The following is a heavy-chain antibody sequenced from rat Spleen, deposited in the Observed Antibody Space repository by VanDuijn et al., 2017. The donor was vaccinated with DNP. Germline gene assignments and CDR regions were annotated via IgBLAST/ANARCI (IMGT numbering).Heavy chain of an antibody. Sequence: EVQLVESGGGLVQPGRSMKLSCAASGFTFRDYGMAWVLQTPTKGLAWIASISYDGGSTYFRDSVKGRFTISRDNAKSTLYLQMESLRSEDTATYYCTKDYGDYWGRGVMVTVSS. CDR3: TKDYGDY. D-gene: IGHD1-11*01. V-gene: IGHV5-20*01. J-gene: IGHJ2*01. CDR1: GFTFRDYG. CDR2: ISYDGGST.